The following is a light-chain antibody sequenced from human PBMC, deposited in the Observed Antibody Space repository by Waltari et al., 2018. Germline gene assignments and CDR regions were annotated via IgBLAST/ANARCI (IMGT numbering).Light chain of an antibody. CDR3: GTWDSSLSVV. Sequence: QSVLTQPPSVSAAAGQKVTISCSGSGSNIGNTFVSWYQQLPGTAPKLLIFDNNKRPSGIPDRFSGSKSGSSATLGIAGLQTGDEAEYYCGTWDSSLSVVFGGGTKLTVL. CDR1: GSNIGNTF. CDR2: DNN. J-gene: IGLJ2*01. V-gene: IGLV1-51*01.